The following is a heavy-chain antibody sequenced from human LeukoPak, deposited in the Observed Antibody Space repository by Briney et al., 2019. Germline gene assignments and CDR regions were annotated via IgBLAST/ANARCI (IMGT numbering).Heavy chain of an antibody. CDR3: TRGARQVNWMDL. CDR1: VYTLAASD. V-gene: IGHV1-2*02. J-gene: IGHJ5*02. D-gene: IGHD5-12*01. CDR2: INPDNGGT. Sequence: ASVKVSCRAAVYTLAASDVNSVPRSPGQGLEWMGWINPDNGGTNYAQKFQGRVTMTRDTSIRTVYMDLSRLRSDDTAVFYCTRGARQVNWMDLWGQGTQVTVSS.